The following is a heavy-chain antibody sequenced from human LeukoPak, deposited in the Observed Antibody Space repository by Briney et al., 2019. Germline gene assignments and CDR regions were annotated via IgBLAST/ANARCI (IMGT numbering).Heavy chain of an antibody. D-gene: IGHD5-24*01. CDR1: GFTFSSYA. CDR3: ARVAGVEMATIDY. J-gene: IGHJ4*02. Sequence: GGSLRLSCAASGFTFSSYAMSWVRQAPGKGLEWVAVISYDGSNKYYADSVKGRFTISRDNSKNTLYLQMNSLRAEDTAVYYCARVAGVEMATIDYWGQGTLVTVSS. V-gene: IGHV3-30-3*01. CDR2: ISYDGSNK.